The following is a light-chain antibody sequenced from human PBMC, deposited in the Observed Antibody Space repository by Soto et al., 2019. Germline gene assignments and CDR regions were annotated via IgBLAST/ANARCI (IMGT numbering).Light chain of an antibody. CDR3: PQYNSWQYT. CDR2: GTS. CDR1: QSVSRY. V-gene: IGKV3-15*01. Sequence: EIVLTQSPVTLSVSPGERATLSCTASQSVSRYLAWYQQKPGQAPRLLIYGTSTRATGIPARFSGSGSGTEFTLTISSLQSEDFAVYDCPQYNSWQYTVGQGTPVAI. J-gene: IGKJ2*01.